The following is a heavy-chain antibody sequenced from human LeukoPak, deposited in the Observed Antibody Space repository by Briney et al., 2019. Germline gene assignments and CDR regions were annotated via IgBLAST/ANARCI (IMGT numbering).Heavy chain of an antibody. D-gene: IGHD3-22*01. J-gene: IGHJ3*02. CDR3: AFYYDSSGYYTGAFDI. CDR2: VKWDGTEK. Sequence: PGGSLRLSCAASGFTFSSYWMSWVRQAPGKGLEWVANVKWDGTEKKYMESVEGRFTISRDNAKNSLYLQMNSLRADDTAIYYCAFYYDSSGYYTGAFDIWGQGTMVTVSS. V-gene: IGHV3-7*01. CDR1: GFTFSSYW.